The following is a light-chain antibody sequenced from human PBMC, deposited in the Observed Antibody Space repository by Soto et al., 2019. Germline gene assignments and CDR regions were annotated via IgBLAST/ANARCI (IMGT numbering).Light chain of an antibody. CDR3: QSYDSDFVV. V-gene: IGLV6-57*04. CDR1: SGSIANNY. Sequence: NFMLTQPHSVSESPGKTLSISCTRSSGSIANNYVQWCQQRPGSAPTTVIYENNQRLSGVPDRFSGSTDGSSNSASLTISGLQTEDEADYYCQSYDSDFVVFGGGTQLTVL. CDR2: ENN. J-gene: IGLJ2*01.